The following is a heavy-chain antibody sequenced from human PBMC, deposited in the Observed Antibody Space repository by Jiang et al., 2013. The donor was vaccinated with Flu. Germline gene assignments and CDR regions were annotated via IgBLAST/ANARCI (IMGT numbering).Heavy chain of an antibody. V-gene: IGHV1-3*01. J-gene: IGHJ4*02. CDR3: ARDLGDFWSGFGPIDY. CDR2: INAGNGNT. D-gene: IGHD3-3*01. CDR1: GYTFTSYA. Sequence: CKASGYTFTSYAMHWVRQAPGQRLEWMGWINAGNGNTKYSQKFQGRVTITRDTSASTAYMELSSLRSEDTAVYYCARDLGDFWSGFGPIDYWGQGTLVTVSS.